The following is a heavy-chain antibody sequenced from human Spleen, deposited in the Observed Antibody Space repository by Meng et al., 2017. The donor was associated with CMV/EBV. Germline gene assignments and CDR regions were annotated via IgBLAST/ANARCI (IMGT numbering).Heavy chain of an antibody. D-gene: IGHD3-10*01. V-gene: IGHV3-23*01. CDR3: ARYYGSG. J-gene: IGHJ4*02. CDR2: ISAGGGST. CDR1: GFTFSNYA. Sequence: SLGLSCAASGFTFSNYAMSWVRQAPGKGLGWVSGISAGGGSTYYADSVKGRFTISRDNSKNTLYLQMNSLRAEDTAVYYCARYYGSGWGQGTLVTVSS.